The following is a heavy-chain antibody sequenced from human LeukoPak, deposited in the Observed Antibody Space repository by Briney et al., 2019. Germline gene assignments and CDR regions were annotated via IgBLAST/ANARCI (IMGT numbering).Heavy chain of an antibody. D-gene: IGHD1-26*01. Sequence: GASVKVSCKASGYTFSNYYMHWVRQAPGQGLEWMGVTNPRGGSTTYAQKFQGRVTMSRDTSTSTVHMELSSLRFEDTAVYYCARDSSGSYGMDVWGQGTTVTVSS. CDR1: GYTFSNYY. CDR2: TNPRGGST. CDR3: ARDSSGSYGMDV. J-gene: IGHJ6*02. V-gene: IGHV1-46*01.